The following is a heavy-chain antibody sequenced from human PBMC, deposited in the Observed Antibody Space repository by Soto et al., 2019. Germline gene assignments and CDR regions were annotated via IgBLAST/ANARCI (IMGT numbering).Heavy chain of an antibody. CDR3: AKKRSYGSGSGNWFDP. V-gene: IGHV3-23*01. D-gene: IGHD3-10*01. CDR1: GFTFSSYA. J-gene: IGHJ5*02. Sequence: GGSLRLSCAAFGFTFSSYAMSWVRQAPGKGLEWVSAISGSGGSTDYADSVKGRFTISRDNSKNTLYIQMNSLGAEDTAVYYCAKKRSYGSGSGNWFDPWGQGTLVTVSS. CDR2: ISGSGGST.